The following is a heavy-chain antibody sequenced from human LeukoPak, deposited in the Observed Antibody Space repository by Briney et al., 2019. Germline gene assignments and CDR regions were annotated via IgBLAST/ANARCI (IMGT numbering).Heavy chain of an antibody. CDR2: IIPMFGTS. CDR1: GGNFISYA. CDR3: ATYTLSQFWSGYYHFDY. V-gene: IGHV1-69*05. D-gene: IGHD3-3*01. Sequence: ASVKVSCKASGGNFISYAVSWVRQAPGQGLERMGGIIPMFGTSNYAQKFQGRVTITTDESTTTAYMELSSLSSEDTAVYYCATYTLSQFWSGYYHFDYWGQGTLVSVSS. J-gene: IGHJ4*02.